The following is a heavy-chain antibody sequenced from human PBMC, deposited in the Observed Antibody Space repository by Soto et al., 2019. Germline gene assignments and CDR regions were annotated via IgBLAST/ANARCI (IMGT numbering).Heavy chain of an antibody. CDR3: VRDGGYQGSGFAY. Sequence: ASVKVSCKTSGYTFYTFGISWVRQAPGQGLEWMGWISTYNGNTNYAQKLQDRVTMTTDTSTSTAYMDLRSLRSDDTAVYYCVRDGGYQGSGFAYWGQGTPVPVSS. V-gene: IGHV1-18*01. CDR2: ISTYNGNT. J-gene: IGHJ4*02. CDR1: GYTFYTFG. D-gene: IGHD3-10*01.